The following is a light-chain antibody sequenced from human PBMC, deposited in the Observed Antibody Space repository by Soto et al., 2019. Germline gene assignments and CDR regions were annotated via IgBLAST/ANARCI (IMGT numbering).Light chain of an antibody. CDR3: QQYNNLPLT. Sequence: DIHMTHSPSSLSSSLVDRATITCHASQDISNSLNWYQQRPGKAPNLLIYDASNLETGVPSRFSGSGSGTHFTLTISSLQPEDIATYHCQQYNNLPLTFGGGTKVDIK. J-gene: IGKJ4*01. CDR1: QDISNS. V-gene: IGKV1-33*01. CDR2: DAS.